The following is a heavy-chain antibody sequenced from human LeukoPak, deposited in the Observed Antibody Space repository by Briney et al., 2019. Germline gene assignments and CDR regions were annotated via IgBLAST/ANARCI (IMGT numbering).Heavy chain of an antibody. CDR3: ARTTGTKVPPGY. CDR2: INHSGRN. Sequence: PETLSLTCAVYGGSFSGYYWSWIRQPPGKGLEWIGEINHSGRNNYNPSLKSRVTISVDTSKNQFSLKLSSVTAADTAVYYCARTTGTKVPPGYWGQGTLVTVSS. J-gene: IGHJ4*02. CDR1: GGSFSGYY. D-gene: IGHD1-7*01. V-gene: IGHV4-34*01.